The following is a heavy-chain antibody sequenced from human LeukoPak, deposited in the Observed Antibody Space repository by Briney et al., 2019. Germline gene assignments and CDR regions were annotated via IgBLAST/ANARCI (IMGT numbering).Heavy chain of an antibody. CDR3: ARYSGYDDEGEYFDY. CDR2: ISYDGSNK. J-gene: IGHJ4*02. D-gene: IGHD5-12*01. Sequence: GGSLRLSCAASGFTFSSYGMHWVRQAPGKGLEWVAVISYDGSNKYYADSVEGRFTISRDNSKNTLYLQMNSLRAEDTAVYYCARYSGYDDEGEYFDYWGQGTLVTVSS. CDR1: GFTFSSYG. V-gene: IGHV3-30*03.